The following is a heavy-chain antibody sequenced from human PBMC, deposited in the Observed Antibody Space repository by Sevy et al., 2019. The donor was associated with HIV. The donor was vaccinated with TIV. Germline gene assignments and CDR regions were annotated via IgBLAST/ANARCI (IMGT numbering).Heavy chain of an antibody. J-gene: IGHJ4*02. V-gene: IGHV1-46*01. Sequence: AAVKVSCKASGYIITTHYIHWVRQAPRQGLEWMGVIDPHGSTTTYAQKFQGRVTVTSDTSTSTVYMELSSLRSEDTAMYYCVRVSGGAEVATADYWGQGTLVTVSS. CDR1: GYIITTHY. CDR2: IDPHGSTT. D-gene: IGHD5-12*01. CDR3: VRVSGGAEVATADY.